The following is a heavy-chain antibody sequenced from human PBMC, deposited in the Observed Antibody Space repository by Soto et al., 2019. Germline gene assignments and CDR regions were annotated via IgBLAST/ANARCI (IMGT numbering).Heavy chain of an antibody. CDR2: ISWDGGST. Sequence: PGGALRVSCAASGFTFDEYTMHWVRQAPGKGLEWVSLISWDGGSTYYADSVKGRFTISIDNSKNSLYLQMNSLRTEDTALYYCAKDKAGATTGLYYGMDVWGQGTTVTVSS. CDR3: AKDKAGATTGLYYGMDV. D-gene: IGHD1-26*01. V-gene: IGHV3-43*01. CDR1: GFTFDEYT. J-gene: IGHJ6*02.